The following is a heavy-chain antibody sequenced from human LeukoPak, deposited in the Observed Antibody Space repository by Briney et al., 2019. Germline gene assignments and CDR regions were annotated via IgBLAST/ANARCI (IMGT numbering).Heavy chain of an antibody. D-gene: IGHD2-21*02. V-gene: IGHV1-8*01. CDR3: ARVGAYCGGDCYSDY. CDR2: VNPNSGNT. Sequence: ASGKVSCKASGYTFSSYDINWVRQATGQRLEWMGWVNPNSGNTGYAQKFQGRVTMTRNTSISTAYMELSSLRSEDTAVYYCARVGAYCGGDCYSDYWGQGTLVTVSS. CDR1: GYTFSSYD. J-gene: IGHJ4*02.